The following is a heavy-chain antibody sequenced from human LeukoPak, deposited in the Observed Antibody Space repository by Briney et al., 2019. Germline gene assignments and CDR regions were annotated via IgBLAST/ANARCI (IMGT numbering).Heavy chain of an antibody. V-gene: IGHV4-39*07. Sequence: PSETVSLTCTVSGDSISSSSYYWGWIRQPPGKGLEWIGSIYYSGSTYYNPSLKSRVTISVDTSKNQFSLKLSSVTAADTAVYYCARVAAAGPFDYWGQGTLVTVSS. J-gene: IGHJ4*02. CDR2: IYYSGST. CDR3: ARVAAAGPFDY. D-gene: IGHD6-13*01. CDR1: GDSISSSSYY.